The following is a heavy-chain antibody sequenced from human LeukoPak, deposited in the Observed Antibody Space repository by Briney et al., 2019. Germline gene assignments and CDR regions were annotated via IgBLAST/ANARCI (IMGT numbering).Heavy chain of an antibody. V-gene: IGHV4-61*02. CDR2: IYTSGST. J-gene: IGHJ4*02. CDR1: GGSISSGSYY. D-gene: IGHD6-19*01. CDR3: ARGTVAGLIDY. Sequence: SQTLSLTCTVSGGSISSGSYYWSWIRQPAGKGLEWIGRIYTSGSTNYNPSLKSRVTTSVDTSKNQFSLKLSSVTAADTAVYYCARGTVAGLIDYWGQGTLVTVSS.